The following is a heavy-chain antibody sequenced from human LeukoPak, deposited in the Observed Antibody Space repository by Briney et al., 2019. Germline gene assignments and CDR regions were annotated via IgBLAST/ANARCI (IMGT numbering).Heavy chain of an antibody. CDR3: AHRRAYGSGSYLDS. Sequence: SGPTLVNPTQTLTLTCTFSGFSLSTSGVGVGWIRQPPGKALEWLALIYWDDDQRYSSSLKSRLTITKDTSKNQVVLTMTNMDPVDTATYYCAHRRAYGSGSYLDSWGQGTLVTVSS. CDR1: GFSLSTSGVG. CDR2: IYWDDDQ. J-gene: IGHJ4*02. V-gene: IGHV2-5*02. D-gene: IGHD3-10*01.